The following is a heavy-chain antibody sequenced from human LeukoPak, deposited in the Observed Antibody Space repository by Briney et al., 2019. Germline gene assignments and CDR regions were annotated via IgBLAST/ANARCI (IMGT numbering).Heavy chain of an antibody. V-gene: IGHV1-24*01. CDR1: GYTFTGFS. D-gene: IGHD3/OR15-3a*01. J-gene: IGHJ5*02. Sequence: GASVKVSCKVSGYTFTGFSIHWVRQAPGQGLEWMGGFEPKDGETIYAQKFQGRVTMTADTATNTAYMELSSLRSEDTAVYYFAAVVRDWDWLLSWGQGTLVTVSS. CDR2: FEPKDGET. CDR3: AAVVRDWDWLLS.